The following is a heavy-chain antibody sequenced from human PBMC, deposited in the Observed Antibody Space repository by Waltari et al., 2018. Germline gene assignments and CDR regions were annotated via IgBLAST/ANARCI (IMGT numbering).Heavy chain of an antibody. D-gene: IGHD3-10*01. CDR2: IIPILGTA. CDR3: ARAGGITMVRGVRFDY. J-gene: IGHJ4*02. CDR1: GFTFSSYG. V-gene: IGHV1-69*01. Sequence: QVQLVESGGGVVQPGRSLRLSCAASGFTFSSYGMHWVRQAPGQGLEWMGGIIPILGTANYAQKFQGRGTITADESTSTAYMELSSLRSEDTAVYYCARAGGITMVRGVRFDYWGQGTLVTVSS.